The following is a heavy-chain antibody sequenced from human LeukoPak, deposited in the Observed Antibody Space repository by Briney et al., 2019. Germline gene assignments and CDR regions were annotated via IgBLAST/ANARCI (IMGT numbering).Heavy chain of an antibody. J-gene: IGHJ6*03. V-gene: IGHV1-2*02. CDR1: GYTFTGYY. CDR2: INPNSGGT. D-gene: IGHD2-21*01. CDR3: ARDLAIAGYYMDV. Sequence: GASVKVSCKASGYTFTGYYMHWVRQAPGQGLEWMGWINPNSGGTNYAQKFQGRVTMTRDTSISTAYMELSRLRSDDTAVYYCARDLAIAGYYMDVWGKGTTVTVSS.